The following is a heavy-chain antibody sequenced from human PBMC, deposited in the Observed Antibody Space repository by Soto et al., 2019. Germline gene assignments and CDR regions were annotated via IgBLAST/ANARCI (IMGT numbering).Heavy chain of an antibody. D-gene: IGHD3-3*01. Sequence: ASVQVSCKASGYTFTSYGLSWVRQAPGQGLEWMGWISAYNGNTNYAQKLQGRVTMTTDTSTSTAYVVLRSLRSDDTAVYYCAREEPYYDFWGGYYNWFDPWGQGTLVTVSS. V-gene: IGHV1-18*04. CDR3: AREEPYYDFWGGYYNWFDP. CDR2: ISAYNGNT. J-gene: IGHJ5*02. CDR1: GYTFTSYG.